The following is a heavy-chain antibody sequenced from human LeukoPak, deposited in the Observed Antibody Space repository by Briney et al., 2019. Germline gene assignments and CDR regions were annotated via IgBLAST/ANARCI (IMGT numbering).Heavy chain of an antibody. CDR1: GFTFSNYW. CDR2: IKQDGSEK. V-gene: IGHV3-7*01. Sequence: PGGSLRLSCAVSGFTFSNYWMNWVRQAPGKGLEWVANIKQDGSEKYYVDSVKGRFTISRDNAKNSLYLQMNSLRAEDTAVYYCARDIAKYYYDSSGPPGYWGQGTLVTVSS. D-gene: IGHD3-22*01. CDR3: ARDIAKYYYDSSGPPGY. J-gene: IGHJ4*02.